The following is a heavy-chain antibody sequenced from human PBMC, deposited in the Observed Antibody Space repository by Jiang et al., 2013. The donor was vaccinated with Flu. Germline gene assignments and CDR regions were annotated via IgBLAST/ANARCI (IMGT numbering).Heavy chain of an antibody. CDR3: AQRRDLSSSFDY. D-gene: IGHD6-6*01. CDR2: WDDDK. V-gene: IGHV2-5*02. J-gene: IGHJ4*02. Sequence: WDDDKRYSPSLRSRLTITKVTSRNQVVLTMTNLDSVDTATYYCAQRRDLSSSFDYWGQGTLVTVSS.